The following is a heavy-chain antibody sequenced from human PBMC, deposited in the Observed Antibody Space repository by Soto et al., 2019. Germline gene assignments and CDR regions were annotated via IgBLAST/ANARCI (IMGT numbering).Heavy chain of an antibody. CDR3: AKYSGYDYYYYYGMDV. CDR1: GFTFSSYA. Sequence: GSLRLSCAASGFTFSSYAMSWVRQAPGKGLEWVSAISGSGGSTYYADSVKGRFTISRDNSKNTLYLQMNSLRAEDTAVYYCAKYSGYDYYYYYGMDVWGQGTTVTVSS. D-gene: IGHD5-12*01. J-gene: IGHJ6*02. V-gene: IGHV3-23*01. CDR2: ISGSGGST.